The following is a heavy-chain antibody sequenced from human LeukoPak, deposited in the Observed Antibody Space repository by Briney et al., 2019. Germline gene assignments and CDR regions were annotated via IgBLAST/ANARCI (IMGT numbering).Heavy chain of an antibody. CDR2: INPSSGGT. D-gene: IGHD3-16*01. V-gene: IGHV1-2*02. CDR1: GYTFTSYY. Sequence: ASVKVSCKASGYTFTSYYIHWVRQAPGHGPEWLGWINPSSGGTDYAQKFQGRVTMTRDTSTNTAYMELTSLSSDDTAVYYCARLGSLGVTLVWGGPSRTTIDYWGQGTLVTVSS. J-gene: IGHJ4*02. CDR3: ARLGSLGVTLVWGGPSRTTIDY.